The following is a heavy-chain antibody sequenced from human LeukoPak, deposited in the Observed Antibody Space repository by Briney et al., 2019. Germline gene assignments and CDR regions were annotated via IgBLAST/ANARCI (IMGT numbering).Heavy chain of an antibody. D-gene: IGHD1-26*01. CDR3: AKDGHDSGSTFFDY. J-gene: IGHJ4*02. CDR2: ISTSGGST. CDR1: GFTFSRYA. V-gene: IGHV3-64*04. Sequence: PGGSLRLSCSASGFTFSRYAMLWVRQAPGKGLEYVSAISTSGGSTYYADSVKGRFTISRDNSKNTVHLQMNSLRAEDTAVYYCAKDGHDSGSTFFDYWGQGTLVTVSS.